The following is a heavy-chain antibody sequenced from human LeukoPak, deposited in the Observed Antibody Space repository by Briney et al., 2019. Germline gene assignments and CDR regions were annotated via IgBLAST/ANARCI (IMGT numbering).Heavy chain of an antibody. V-gene: IGHV1-8*01. CDR2: MNPNSGNT. CDR3: ARGPYYYGSGSYLSYYYMDV. CDR1: GYTFTSYD. D-gene: IGHD3-10*01. J-gene: IGHJ6*03. Sequence: ASVKVSCKASGYTFTSYDINWVRQATGQGLEWMGWMNPNSGNTGYAQKFQGRVTMTRNTSTSTAYMELSSLRSEDTAVYYCARGPYYYGSGSYLSYYYMDVWGKGTTVTVSS.